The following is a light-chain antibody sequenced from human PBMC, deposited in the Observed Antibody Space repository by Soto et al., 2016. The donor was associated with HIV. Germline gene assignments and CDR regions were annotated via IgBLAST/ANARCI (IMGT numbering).Light chain of an antibody. CDR1: SLRTYF. CDR2: GKN. Sequence: SSELTQDPAVSVALGQTVRITCQGDSLRTYFASWYQQKPGQAPILVIYGKNNRPSGIPDRFSGSNSGNTASLTITGAQAEDVADYFRSSRDTSGNLRLFGGGTKLTVL. V-gene: IGLV3-19*01. J-gene: IGLJ2*01. CDR3: SSRDTSGNLRL.